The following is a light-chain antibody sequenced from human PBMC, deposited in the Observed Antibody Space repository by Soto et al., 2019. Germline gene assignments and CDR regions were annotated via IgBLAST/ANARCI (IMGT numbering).Light chain of an antibody. CDR3: QQYNNWPPFT. Sequence: EIVMTQSPATLSVSPGERVTLSCRASQSVSSSLAWYQQKPGQAPRLLIYGASTRATGIPARFSGSGSGTELTLTISSMRSEDFAVYYCQQYNNWPPFTFGTGNKVEIK. CDR2: GAS. J-gene: IGKJ3*01. V-gene: IGKV3-15*01. CDR1: QSVSSS.